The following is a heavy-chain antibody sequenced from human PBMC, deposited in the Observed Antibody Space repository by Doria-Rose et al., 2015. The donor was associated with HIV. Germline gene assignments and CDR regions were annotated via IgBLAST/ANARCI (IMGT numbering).Heavy chain of an antibody. CDR1: GVSLSSPGMG. J-gene: IGHJ4*02. CDR2: IFSDDER. V-gene: IGHV2-26*01. D-gene: IGHD6-13*01. Sequence: QITLKESGPVLVKPTETLTLTCTVSGVSLSSPGMGVSWIRQPTGKALEWLTNIFSDDERSYKTSLESRLTISRGTSKSQVVLTTTDMDPVDTATYYCARIKSSRWYHKYYFDFWGQGTLVIVSA. CDR3: ARIKSSRWYHKYYFDF.